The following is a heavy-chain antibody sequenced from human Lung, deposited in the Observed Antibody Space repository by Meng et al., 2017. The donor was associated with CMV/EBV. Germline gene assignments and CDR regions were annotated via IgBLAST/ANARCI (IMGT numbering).Heavy chain of an antibody. D-gene: IGHD4-11*01. Sequence: SETLSLXXSLSGTSIRSSTYYWGWIRQPPGKGLEWIGSISYSGNTYHNPSLKSPVTISVDTSKNQFSLRLSSVTAADTAVYYCAREGGKGDYRDDRMYYGMDVWGQGTXVTVSS. J-gene: IGHJ6*02. CDR1: GTSIRSSTYY. V-gene: IGHV4-39*07. CDR2: ISYSGNT. CDR3: AREGGKGDYRDDRMYYGMDV.